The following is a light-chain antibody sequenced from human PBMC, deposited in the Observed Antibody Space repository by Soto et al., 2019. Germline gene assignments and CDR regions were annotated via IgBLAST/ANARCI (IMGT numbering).Light chain of an antibody. J-gene: IGKJ5*01. CDR1: QSISSHF. V-gene: IGKV3D-20*02. CDR2: DAS. CDR3: QQRHNWPIT. Sequence: EIVLTQSPGTLSLSPGERATLSCRAGQSISSHFLAWYQQKPGQAPRLLIYDASSRATGIPDRFSGGGSGTDFTLTISSLEPEDFGVYYCQQRHNWPITFGQGTRLEIK.